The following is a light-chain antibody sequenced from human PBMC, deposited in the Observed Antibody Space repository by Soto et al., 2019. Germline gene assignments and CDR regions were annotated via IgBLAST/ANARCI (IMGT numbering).Light chain of an antibody. CDR2: DST. CDR1: KSVSRY. V-gene: IGKV3-11*01. J-gene: IGKJ4*01. CDR3: QDRNSWLCT. Sequence: EIVLTQSPATLSLSPGERATLSCRTSKSVSRYFAGYQQNPGQAPRLLISDSTDRATGLPARFSGSGYGTGFSLSIWSLEPEDFTVYCCQDRNSWLCTFGGGTTVEMK.